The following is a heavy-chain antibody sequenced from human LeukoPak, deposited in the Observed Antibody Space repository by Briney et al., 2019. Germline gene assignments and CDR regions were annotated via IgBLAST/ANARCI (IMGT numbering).Heavy chain of an antibody. Sequence: GGSLRLSCAGSGLTFSSYWMHWVRQAPGKGLVWVSRIKGDGSSTSYADSVKGRFTISRDNTKNTLYLQMNSLRAEDTAVYYCAGWGNSGYDHSWGQGTLVTVSS. CDR3: AGWGNSGYDHS. D-gene: IGHD5-12*01. CDR1: GLTFSSYW. V-gene: IGHV3-74*01. CDR2: IKGDGSST. J-gene: IGHJ4*02.